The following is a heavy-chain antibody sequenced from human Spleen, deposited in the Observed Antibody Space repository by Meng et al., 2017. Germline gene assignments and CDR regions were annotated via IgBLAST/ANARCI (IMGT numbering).Heavy chain of an antibody. Sequence: ASVKVSCKASGYTFTGYYMHWVRQAPGQGLEWMGWINPNSGGTNYAQKFQGRVTMTRDTSISTAYMELSRLRSDDTAVYYCASSTKFSFRIATVTNGAFDIWGQGTMVTVSS. J-gene: IGHJ3*02. CDR1: GYTFTGYY. CDR3: ASSTKFSFRIATVTNGAFDI. V-gene: IGHV1-2*02. D-gene: IGHD4-17*01. CDR2: INPNSGGT.